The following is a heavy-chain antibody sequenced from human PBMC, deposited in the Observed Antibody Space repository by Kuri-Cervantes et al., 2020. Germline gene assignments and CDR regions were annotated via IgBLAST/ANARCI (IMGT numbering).Heavy chain of an antibody. CDR3: ARNHHDILTGYYDFYMDV. J-gene: IGHJ6*03. D-gene: IGHD3-9*01. CDR2: IYPGDSDT. CDR1: GYSFSSYW. Sequence: GGSLRLSCKGSGYSFSSYWIAWVRQMPGKGLEWVGIIYPGDSDTRYSPSFEGQVTISADKSISTAYLQWSSLKASDTAMYYCARNHHDILTGYYDFYMDVWGKGTTVTVSS. V-gene: IGHV5-51*01.